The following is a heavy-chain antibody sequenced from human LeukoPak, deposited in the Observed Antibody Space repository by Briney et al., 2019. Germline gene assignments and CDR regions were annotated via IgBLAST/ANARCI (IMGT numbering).Heavy chain of an antibody. D-gene: IGHD2-2*01. J-gene: IGHJ4*02. CDR1: GGSFSGYY. CDR2: INHSGST. V-gene: IGHV4-34*01. CDR3: ARLYCSSTSCRFDY. Sequence: SKTLSLTCAVYGGSFSGYYWSWIRQPPGKGLEWIGEINHSGSTNYNPSLKSRVTISVDTSKNQFSLKLSSVTAADTAVYYCARLYCSSTSCRFDYWGQGTLVTVSS.